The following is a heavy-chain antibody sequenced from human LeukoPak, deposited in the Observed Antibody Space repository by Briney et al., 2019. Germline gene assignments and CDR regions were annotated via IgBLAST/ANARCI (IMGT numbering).Heavy chain of an antibody. CDR3: ARHTRALRPPYYYYYMDV. CDR1: GGSISSYY. V-gene: IGHV4-59*08. CDR2: IYYSGST. J-gene: IGHJ6*03. Sequence: SETLSLTCTVSGGSISSYYWSWIRQPPGKGLEWIGYIYYSGSTNYNPSLKSRVTISVDTSKNQFSLKLSSVTAADTAVYYCARHTRALRPPYYYYYMDVCGKGTTVTISS.